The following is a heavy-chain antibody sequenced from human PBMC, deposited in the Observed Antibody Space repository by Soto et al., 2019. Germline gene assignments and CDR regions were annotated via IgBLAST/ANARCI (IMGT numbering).Heavy chain of an antibody. V-gene: IGHV4-34*01. Sequence: WTWIRQSPEKGLEWIGEVNHSGTTYYNPSLKTRVTISVHTPKNQFSLKMSSVTAADTAVYYCARGIGYCSSINCYSSRRLRFDPWGQRTLVTVSS. J-gene: IGHJ5*02. CDR2: VNHSGTT. D-gene: IGHD2-2*01. CDR3: ARGIGYCSSINCYSSRRLRFDP.